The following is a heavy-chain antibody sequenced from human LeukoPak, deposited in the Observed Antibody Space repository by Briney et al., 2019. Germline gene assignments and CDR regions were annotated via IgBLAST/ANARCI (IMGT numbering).Heavy chain of an antibody. CDR2: ISYDGSNK. Sequence: GGSLRLSCAASGFTFSSYAMHWVRRAPGKGLEWVAVISYDGSNKYYADSVKGRFTISRDNSKNTLYLQMNSLRAEDTAVYYCARAGYCSSTSCYTFDYWGQGTLVTVSS. D-gene: IGHD2-2*02. CDR3: ARAGYCSSTSCYTFDY. V-gene: IGHV3-30-3*01. J-gene: IGHJ4*02. CDR1: GFTFSSYA.